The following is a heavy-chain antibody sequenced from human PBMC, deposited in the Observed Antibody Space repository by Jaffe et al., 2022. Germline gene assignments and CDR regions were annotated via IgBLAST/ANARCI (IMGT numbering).Heavy chain of an antibody. Sequence: QVQLQESGPGLVKPSETLSLTCTVSGGSISSYYWSWIRQPPGKGLEWIGYIYYSGSTNYNPSLKSRVTISVDTSKNQFSLKLSSVTAADTAVYYCAGGESIAAAGIDYWGQGTLVTVSS. V-gene: IGHV4-59*01. CDR2: IYYSGST. J-gene: IGHJ4*02. CDR3: AGGESIAAAGIDY. D-gene: IGHD6-13*01. CDR1: GGSISSYY.